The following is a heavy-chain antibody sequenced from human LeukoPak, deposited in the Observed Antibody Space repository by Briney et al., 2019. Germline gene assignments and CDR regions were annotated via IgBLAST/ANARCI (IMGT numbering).Heavy chain of an antibody. D-gene: IGHD3-10*01. V-gene: IGHV4-38-2*02. CDR3: ARVEDYGSVSHGGYFDY. CDR2: IYHSRST. J-gene: IGHJ4*02. Sequence: SETVSLTCTVSGYFIGSGYYWGWIRQPPGKGLEWIGSIYHSRSTYYNPSLKSRVTISVDTSKNQFSLKLSSVTTADTAVYYCARVEDYGSVSHGGYFDYWGQGTLVTVSS. CDR1: GYFIGSGYY.